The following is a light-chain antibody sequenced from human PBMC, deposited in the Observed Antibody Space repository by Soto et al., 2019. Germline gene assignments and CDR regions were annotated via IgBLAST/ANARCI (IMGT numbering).Light chain of an antibody. CDR3: RQYGSSPRT. CDR1: HRFISNG. CDR2: GAS. J-gene: IGKJ1*01. Sequence: ELVLTHSPGSLSMPPGERATLSCRDSHRFISNGLAWYQQKPGKAPKRLIYGASSRASGVPARFSGSGSGTDFTLTISRLEPEDFAMYYCRQYGSSPRTFGQGTKVDIK. V-gene: IGKV3-20*01.